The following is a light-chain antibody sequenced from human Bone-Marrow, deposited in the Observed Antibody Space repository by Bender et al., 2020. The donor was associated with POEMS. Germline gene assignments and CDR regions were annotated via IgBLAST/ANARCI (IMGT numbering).Light chain of an antibody. CDR2: DGR. CDR3: SSYASSTLV. CDR1: SSDVGGYNF. J-gene: IGLJ3*02. V-gene: IGLV2-14*02. Sequence: QSALTQPASVSGSPGQSITISCTGTSSDVGGYNFVSWYQQHPGKAPKLMIYDGRKRPSGVSNRFSGSKSGNAASLTISGLQAEDEADYYCSSYASSTLVFGGGTKLTVL.